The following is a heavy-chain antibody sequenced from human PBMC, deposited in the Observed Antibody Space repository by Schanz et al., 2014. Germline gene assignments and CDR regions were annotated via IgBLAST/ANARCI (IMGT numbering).Heavy chain of an antibody. CDR2: IYASGAT. V-gene: IGHV3-66*01. Sequence: EVQLVESGGGFVQPGGSLGLSCVVSGFTVSSDHMSWVRQDPGKGLEWVSTIYASGATYYADSVKRRFTISRDISKNTLHLQVTSLRAEDTAIYYCARDGNYYGSRNYYKTPYYFDYWGQGTLVTVSS. D-gene: IGHD3-10*01. J-gene: IGHJ4*02. CDR3: ARDGNYYGSRNYYKTPYYFDY. CDR1: GFTVSSDH.